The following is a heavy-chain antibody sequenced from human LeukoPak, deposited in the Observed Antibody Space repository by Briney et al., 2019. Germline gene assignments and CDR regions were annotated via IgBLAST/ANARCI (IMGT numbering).Heavy chain of an antibody. D-gene: IGHD3-22*01. Sequence: ASVKVSCKASGYTFTSYGISWVRQAPGQGLEWMGWISAYNGNTNYAQKLQGRVTMTTDTSTSTAYMELSSLRSEDTAVYYCARGSATYYYDCSGYWGQGTLVTVSS. CDR1: GYTFTSYG. V-gene: IGHV1-18*01. J-gene: IGHJ4*02. CDR3: ARGSATYYYDCSGY. CDR2: ISAYNGNT.